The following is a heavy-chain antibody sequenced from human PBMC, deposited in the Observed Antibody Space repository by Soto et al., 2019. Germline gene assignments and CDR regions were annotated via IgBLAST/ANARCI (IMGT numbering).Heavy chain of an antibody. Sequence: LSLTCTVSGGSISSSSYYWGWIRQPPGKGLEWIGSIYYSGSTYYNPSLERRVTMSVDTSNNQFALTLTSVTAADTAVYFCARGPPIVGNTTPLDSWGQGTLVTVSS. D-gene: IGHD2-21*01. CDR1: GGSISSSSYY. V-gene: IGHV4-39*06. CDR2: IYYSGST. CDR3: ARGPPIVGNTTPLDS. J-gene: IGHJ4*02.